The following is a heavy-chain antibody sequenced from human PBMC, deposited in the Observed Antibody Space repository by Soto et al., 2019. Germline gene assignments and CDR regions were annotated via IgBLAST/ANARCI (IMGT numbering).Heavy chain of an antibody. CDR1: GLIVSSTY. Sequence: EVQLVESGGGLVQPGGSLRLSCAASGLIVSSTYMSWVRQAPGKGLEWVSVISNGGDTHYADSVKGRFSLSRDISNNTLHLQMSSLRVEDTAVYYCARDPRYCSGGSCSITGDAFDIWGQGTMVTVSS. J-gene: IGHJ3*02. V-gene: IGHV3-66*01. D-gene: IGHD2-15*01. CDR2: ISNGGDT. CDR3: ARDPRYCSGGSCSITGDAFDI.